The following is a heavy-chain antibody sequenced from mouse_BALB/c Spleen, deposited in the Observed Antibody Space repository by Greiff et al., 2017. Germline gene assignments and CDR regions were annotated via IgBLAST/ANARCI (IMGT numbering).Heavy chain of an antibody. CDR1: GFTFSSYG. CDR3: ARDEGWLLPLAY. V-gene: IGHV5-6-3*01. D-gene: IGHD2-3*01. J-gene: IGHJ3*01. CDR2: INSNGGST. Sequence: EVKLVESGGGLVQPGGSLKLSCAASGFTFSSYGMSWVRQTPDKRLELVATINSNGGSTYYPDSVKGRFTISRDNAKNTLYLQMSSLKSEDTAMYYCARDEGWLLPLAYWGQGTLVTVSA.